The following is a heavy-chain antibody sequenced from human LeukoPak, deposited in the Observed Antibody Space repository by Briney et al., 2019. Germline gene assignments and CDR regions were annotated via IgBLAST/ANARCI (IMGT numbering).Heavy chain of an antibody. CDR2: ISSSSSYI. CDR3: ARDGRGGTTPH. CDR1: GFTFSSYS. J-gene: IGHJ4*02. D-gene: IGHD1-1*01. V-gene: IGHV3-21*01. Sequence: GGSLRLSCAASGFTFSSYSMNWVRQAPGKGLEWVSSISSSSSYIYYADSVKGRFTISRDNAKNSLYLQMNSLRAEDTAVYYCARDGRGGTTPHWGQGTLVTVSS.